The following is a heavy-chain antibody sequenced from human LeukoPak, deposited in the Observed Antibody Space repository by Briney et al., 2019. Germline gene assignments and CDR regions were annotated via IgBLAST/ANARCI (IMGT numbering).Heavy chain of an antibody. CDR2: IYHSGST. J-gene: IGHJ4*02. CDR3: ARLPLARGTMIVVVIDY. CDR1: GGSISNGGYS. Sequence: SETLSLTCVVSGGSISNGGYSWSWIRQPPGKGLEWIGDIYHSGSTNYNPSLKSRVTISVDRSNNQSSLKLSSVTAADTAVYYCARLPLARGTMIVVVIDYWGQGTLVTVSS. V-gene: IGHV4-30-2*01. D-gene: IGHD3-22*01.